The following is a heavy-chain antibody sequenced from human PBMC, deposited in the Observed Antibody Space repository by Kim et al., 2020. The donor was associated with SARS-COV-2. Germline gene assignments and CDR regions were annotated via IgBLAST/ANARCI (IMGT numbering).Heavy chain of an antibody. CDR3: AKDPGVIPYEYFDF. Sequence: GGSLRLSCAASGFTFGSYAMSWVRQAPGKGLECVSAISGPGGSTYYADSVKGRFTISRDNSKNTLYLQMNSLRAEDTAVYYCAKDPGVIPYEYFDFWGQCVRVSVST. CDR2: ISGPGGST. J-gene: IGHJ4*02. D-gene: IGHD3-10*01. CDR1: GFTFGSYA. V-gene: IGHV3-23*01.